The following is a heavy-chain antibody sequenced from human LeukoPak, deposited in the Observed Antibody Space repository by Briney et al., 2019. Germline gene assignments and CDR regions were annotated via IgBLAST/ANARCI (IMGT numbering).Heavy chain of an antibody. V-gene: IGHV4-4*07. CDR3: ARERNDYSGLYGMDV. Sequence: SETLSLTCTVSGGSISSYYWSWIRQPAGKGLEWIGRIYTSGSTNYNPSLKSRVTMSVDTSNNQFSLKLSSVTAADTAVYYCARERNDYSGLYGMDVWGQGTTVTVSS. CDR1: GGSISSYY. D-gene: IGHD4-11*01. J-gene: IGHJ6*02. CDR2: IYTSGST.